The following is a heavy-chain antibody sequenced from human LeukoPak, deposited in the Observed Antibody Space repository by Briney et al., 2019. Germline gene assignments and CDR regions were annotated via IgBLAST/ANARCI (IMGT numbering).Heavy chain of an antibody. CDR3: ARAPGSVSP. V-gene: IGHV1-2*02. Sequence: ASVKVSCKASGYTLTSYGITWVRQAPGQGLEWMGWINPNSGGTNYAQKFQGRVTMTMDTSISTAYMELNWLTSDDTAVYYCARAPGSVSPWGQGTLVTVSS. CDR2: INPNSGGT. CDR1: GYTLTSYG. D-gene: IGHD1-26*01. J-gene: IGHJ5*02.